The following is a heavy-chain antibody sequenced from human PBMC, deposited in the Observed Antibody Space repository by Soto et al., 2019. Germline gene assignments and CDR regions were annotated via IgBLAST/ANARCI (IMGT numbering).Heavy chain of an antibody. CDR1: GFTFSAYG. CDR2: VSYDGRNK. CDR3: AQELAPGYFDL. V-gene: IGHV3-30*18. Sequence: QVQLVESGGGVVQPGRSLRLCCAASGFTFSAYGIHWVRQAPGKGLEWVAVVSYDGRNKYYADSVKGRFTISRDNSKNTLYLQMTSLRTEDTAVYYCAQELAPGYFDLWGRGTLVTVSS. J-gene: IGHJ2*01.